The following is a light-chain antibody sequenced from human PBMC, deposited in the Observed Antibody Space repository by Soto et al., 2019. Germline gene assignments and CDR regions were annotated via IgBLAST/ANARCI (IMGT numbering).Light chain of an antibody. Sequence: EIVLRQSPGTLSLSPGERATLSCRASQTVRNNYLAWYQQKPGQAPRLLIYDASSRATGIPDRFRGGGSGIDFTLTISSLQPEYFATYYCQQYYSYPRTFGQGTRLEIK. V-gene: IGKV3-20*01. J-gene: IGKJ5*01. CDR1: QTVRNNY. CDR2: DAS. CDR3: QQYYSYPRT.